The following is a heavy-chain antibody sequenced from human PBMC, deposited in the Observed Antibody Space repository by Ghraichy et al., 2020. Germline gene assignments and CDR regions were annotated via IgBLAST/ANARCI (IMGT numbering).Heavy chain of an antibody. CDR3: AREPSGYFDY. CDR1: GFTFRSYW. Sequence: GGSLRLSCAASGFTFRSYWMTWVRQAPGKGLEWVANIKQDGSDKYYVDSVKGRFTISRDNAKNSLYLQMNSLRAEDTAVYYCAREPSGYFDYWGQGVLVTVSS. D-gene: IGHD6-19*01. J-gene: IGHJ4*02. CDR2: IKQDGSDK. V-gene: IGHV3-7*01.